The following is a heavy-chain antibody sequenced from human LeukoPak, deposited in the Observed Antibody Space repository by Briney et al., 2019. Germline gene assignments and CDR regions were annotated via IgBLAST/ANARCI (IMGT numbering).Heavy chain of an antibody. CDR3: ARDEGRDGYNFDY. V-gene: IGHV1-69*13. CDR2: IIPIFGTA. CDR1: GGTFGSYA. Sequence: GASVKVSCKASGGTFGSYAISWVRQAPGQGLEWMGGIIPIFGTANYAQKFQGRVTITADESTSTAYMELSSLRSEDTAVYYCARDEGRDGYNFDYWGQGTLVTVSS. J-gene: IGHJ4*02. D-gene: IGHD5-24*01.